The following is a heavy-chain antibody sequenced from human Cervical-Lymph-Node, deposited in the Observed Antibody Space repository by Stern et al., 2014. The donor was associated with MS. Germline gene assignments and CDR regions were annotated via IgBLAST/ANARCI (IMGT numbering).Heavy chain of an antibody. Sequence: QVQLVQSGAEVKKPGASVKVSCKASGYTFTGYYMHWGRQAPGQGLELMGWFNPNSGGTNSAQKFQGSVITIRETSISTAYMELSRLRSDDTAVYYCARDSSGIDPWGQGTLVTVSS. V-gene: IGHV1-2*02. J-gene: IGHJ5*02. D-gene: IGHD6-19*01. CDR1: GYTFTGYY. CDR3: ARDSSGIDP. CDR2: FNPNSGGT.